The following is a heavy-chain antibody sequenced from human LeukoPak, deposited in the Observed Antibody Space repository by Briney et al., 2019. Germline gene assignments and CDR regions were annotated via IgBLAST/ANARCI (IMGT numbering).Heavy chain of an antibody. V-gene: IGHV4-34*01. D-gene: IGHD3-22*01. J-gene: IGHJ4*02. CDR2: INHSGST. CDR1: GGSFSGYY. CDR3: ARGDYSYYYDRSGYFFKRNGPREAYHFHY. Sequence: AVTLSLTCAVYGGSFSGYYSRGIRQPPGKGLEGVGEINHSGSTNFNPSLKSRVTISVDTSKKQFSPKLCSVTASDTAVYYCARGDYSYYYDRSGYFFKRNGPREAYHFHYWGQGTLPTVSS.